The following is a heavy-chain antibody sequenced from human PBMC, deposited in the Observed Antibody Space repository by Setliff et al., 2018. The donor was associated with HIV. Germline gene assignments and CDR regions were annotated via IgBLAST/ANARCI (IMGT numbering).Heavy chain of an antibody. CDR3: AKHDFGEGSCFDP. Sequence: SETLSLTCTVSGASITTDTYYWAWIRQPPGKGLEWIGSIYHSGKTYYNPSLKSRVTMSADTSKNQISLMLRSMTAADTAVYYCAKHDFGEGSCFDPWGQGSLVTVSS. D-gene: IGHD3-16*01. J-gene: IGHJ5*02. V-gene: IGHV4-39*01. CDR1: GASITTDTYY. CDR2: IYHSGKT.